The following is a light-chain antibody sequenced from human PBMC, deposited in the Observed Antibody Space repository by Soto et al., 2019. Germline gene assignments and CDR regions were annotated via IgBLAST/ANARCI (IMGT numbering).Light chain of an antibody. CDR2: AAS. Sequence: DIQMTQSPSSLSASVGDRVTITCRASQSISSYLNWYQQKPGKAPKLLIYAASSLQSGVPSRFNGSGSGTDFTLTISSLHPEDFATYYCQQSYSTPRTFGQGTKV. CDR3: QQSYSTPRT. V-gene: IGKV1-39*01. J-gene: IGKJ1*01. CDR1: QSISSY.